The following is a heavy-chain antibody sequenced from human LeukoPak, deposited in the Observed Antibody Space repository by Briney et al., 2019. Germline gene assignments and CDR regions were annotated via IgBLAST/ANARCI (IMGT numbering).Heavy chain of an antibody. CDR2: IIPILGIA. CDR1: GYTFTGYY. CDR3: ARASELGYLGAY. J-gene: IGHJ4*02. D-gene: IGHD1-26*01. Sequence: ASVKVSCKASGYTFTGYYMHWVRQAPGQGLEWMGRIIPILGIANYAQKFQGRVTITADKSTSTAYMELSSLRSEDTAVYYCARASELGYLGAYWGQGTLVTVSS. V-gene: IGHV1-69*04.